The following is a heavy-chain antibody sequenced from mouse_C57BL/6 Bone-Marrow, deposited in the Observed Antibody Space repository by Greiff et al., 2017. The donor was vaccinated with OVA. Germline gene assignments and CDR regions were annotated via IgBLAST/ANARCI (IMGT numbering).Heavy chain of an antibody. CDR2: IDPENGDT. CDR3: TLNYYGSSLAWFSY. Sequence: VQLQQSGAELVRPGASVKLSCTASGFNIKDDYMHWVKQRPEQGLEWIGWIDPENGDTEYAPKFQGKAPITADTSSNTAYLQLSSLTSEDTAVYYCTLNYYGSSLAWFSYWGQGTLVTVSA. D-gene: IGHD1-1*01. J-gene: IGHJ3*01. CDR1: GFNIKDDY. V-gene: IGHV14-4*01.